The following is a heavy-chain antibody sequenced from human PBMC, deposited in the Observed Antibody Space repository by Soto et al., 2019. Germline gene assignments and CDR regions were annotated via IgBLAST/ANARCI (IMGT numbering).Heavy chain of an antibody. CDR3: ARDSGSAMYTTPMDV. CDR2: INPNSGGT. J-gene: IGHJ6*02. D-gene: IGHD3-10*01. V-gene: IGHV1-2*04. CDR1: GYTFTGYY. Sequence: ASVKVSCKASGYTFTGYYMHWVRQAPGQGLEWMGWINPNSGGTNYAQKFQGWVTMTRDTSISTAYMELSRLRSDDTAVYYCARDSGSAMYTTPMDVWGQGTTVTVSS.